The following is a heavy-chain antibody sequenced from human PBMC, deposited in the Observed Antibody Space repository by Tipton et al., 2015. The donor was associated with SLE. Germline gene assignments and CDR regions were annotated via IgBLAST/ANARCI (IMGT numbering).Heavy chain of an antibody. J-gene: IGHJ6*02. D-gene: IGHD2-21*02. V-gene: IGHV4-61*02. CDR2: IYTSGST. Sequence: TLSLTCTVSGGSISIGSYYWSWIRQPAGKGLEWIGRIYTSGSTNYNPSLKSRVTMSIDTSRNQFSLKLSSVTAADTALYYCARGMVTWRGAIIGVDVWGQGTTVNVSS. CDR1: GGSISIGSYY. CDR3: ARGMVTWRGAIIGVDV.